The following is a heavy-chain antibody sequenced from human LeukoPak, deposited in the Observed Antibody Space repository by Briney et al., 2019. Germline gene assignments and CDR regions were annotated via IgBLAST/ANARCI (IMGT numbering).Heavy chain of an antibody. CDR1: GFTFSSYE. CDR3: AKFATPFWGGDCSPGYFDY. Sequence: GGSLRLSCAASGFTFSSYEMNWVRQAPGKGLEWVSYISSSGSTIYYADSVKGRFTISRDNAKNSLYLQMNSLRAEDTAVYFCAKFATPFWGGDCSPGYFDYWGQGTLVTVSS. V-gene: IGHV3-48*03. J-gene: IGHJ4*02. CDR2: ISSSGSTI. D-gene: IGHD2-21*02.